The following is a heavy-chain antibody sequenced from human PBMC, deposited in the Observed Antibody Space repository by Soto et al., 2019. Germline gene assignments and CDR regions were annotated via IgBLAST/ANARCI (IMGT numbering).Heavy chain of an antibody. V-gene: IGHV1-3*01. J-gene: IGHJ4*02. D-gene: IGHD3-22*01. CDR2: INAGNGNT. Sequence: ASVKVSCKASGYTFTSYAMHWVRQAPGQRLEWMGWINAGNGNTKYSQKFQGRVTITRDTSASTAYMELSSLRSEDTAVYYCARGSSGYQRPYDYCGQGTLVTLSS. CDR1: GYTFTSYA. CDR3: ARGSSGYQRPYDY.